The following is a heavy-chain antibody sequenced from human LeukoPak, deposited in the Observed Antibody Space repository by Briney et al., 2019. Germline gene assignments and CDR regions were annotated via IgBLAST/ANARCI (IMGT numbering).Heavy chain of an antibody. CDR1: GYTFTSYG. CDR2: ISAYNGDT. J-gene: IGHJ4*02. V-gene: IGHV1-18*01. CDR3: ARDWSHCSRPRCYGSDY. D-gene: IGHD2-2*01. Sequence: GASVKVSCKASGYTFTSYGISWVRQAPGQGLGWMGGISAYNGDTNYAQKLQGRVTFTTYTSTRTAYMDLRSVRSDDTAVDYCARDWSHCSRPRCYGSDYRGRGALVTVSP.